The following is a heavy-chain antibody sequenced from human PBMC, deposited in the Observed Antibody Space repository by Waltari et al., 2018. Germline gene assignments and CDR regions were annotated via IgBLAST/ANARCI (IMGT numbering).Heavy chain of an antibody. D-gene: IGHD3-9*01. CDR2: VDPEDGET. Sequence: EVQLVQSGAEVKKPGATVKISCKVSGYTFTDYYMHWVQQAPGKGPEWMGLVDPEDGETIYAEESQGRDTITADTSTDTACMGLSSLRSEDTAVYYCATGIRYFDWFPPAWGQGTLVTDSS. V-gene: IGHV1-69-2*01. CDR1: GYTFTDYY. J-gene: IGHJ5*02. CDR3: ATGIRYFDWFPPA.